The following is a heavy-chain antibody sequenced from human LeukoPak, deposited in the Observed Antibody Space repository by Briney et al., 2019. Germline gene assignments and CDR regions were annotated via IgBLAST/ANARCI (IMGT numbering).Heavy chain of an antibody. J-gene: IGHJ4*02. CDR1: GGSISSSSYY. Sequence: PSETLSLTCTVSGGSISSSSYYWGWIRQPPGKGLEWIGSIYDSGTTHYNPSLKSRVTISVDTTKNQFSLKLSSVTAADTAVYYCARELMDCSGGTCYSSFFDYWGQGTLVTVSS. V-gene: IGHV4-39*07. CDR2: IYDSGTT. D-gene: IGHD2-15*01. CDR3: ARELMDCSGGTCYSSFFDY.